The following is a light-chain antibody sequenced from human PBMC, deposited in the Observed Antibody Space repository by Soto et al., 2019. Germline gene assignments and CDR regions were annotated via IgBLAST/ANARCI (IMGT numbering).Light chain of an antibody. V-gene: IGKV3-20*01. CDR3: QQYDTSPLT. CDR2: AAS. CDR1: QIVSTTY. Sequence: EIVLTQSPGTLSLSPGERATLSCRASQIVSTTYLAWYQQKPGQAPRLLIYAASTRATGIPDRFSGSGSGTDFTLTISRLEPEDFAVYYCQQYDTSPLTFGQGTKVEIK. J-gene: IGKJ1*01.